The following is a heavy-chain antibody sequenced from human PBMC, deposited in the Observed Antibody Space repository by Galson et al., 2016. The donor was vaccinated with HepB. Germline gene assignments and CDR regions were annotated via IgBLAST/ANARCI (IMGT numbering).Heavy chain of an antibody. D-gene: IGHD6-19*01. CDR2: INIGGDST. CDR3: AKDYPYSSGWSTY. Sequence: SLRLSCAASGFTFSNYAMSWVRQAPGEGLEWVSSINIGGDSTYYADSVKGRFTISRDNSKNTGYLQMNSLRAEDTALYYCAKDYPYSSGWSTYWGQGTLVTVSS. V-gene: IGHV3-23*01. J-gene: IGHJ4*02. CDR1: GFTFSNYA.